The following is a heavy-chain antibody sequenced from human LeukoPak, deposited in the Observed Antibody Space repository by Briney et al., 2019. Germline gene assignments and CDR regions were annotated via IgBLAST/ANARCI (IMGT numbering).Heavy chain of an antibody. D-gene: IGHD4-17*01. V-gene: IGHV5-51*01. CDR3: ARQMDYGDYANWFDP. CDR2: IYPGDSDT. J-gene: IGHJ5*02. CDR1: GYRFTSYW. Sequence: GESLKISCKGSGYRFTSYWIGWVRQMPGKGLEWMGIIYPGDSDTRYSPSFQGQVTISADKSISTAYLQWSSLKASETAMYYCARQMDYGDYANWFDPWGQGTLVTVSS.